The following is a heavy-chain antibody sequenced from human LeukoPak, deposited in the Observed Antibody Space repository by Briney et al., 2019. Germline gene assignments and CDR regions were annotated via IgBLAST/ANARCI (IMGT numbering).Heavy chain of an antibody. CDR3: ATDISVGATPYYFDY. J-gene: IGHJ4*02. Sequence: GGSLRLSCAASGFTFDDYAMHWVRQAPGKGLEWDSGIIWNSGSIGYADSVKGRFTISRDNAKNSLYLQMNSLRAEDTALYYCATDISVGATPYYFDYWGQGTLVTVSS. CDR1: GFTFDDYA. D-gene: IGHD1-26*01. V-gene: IGHV3-9*01. CDR2: IIWNSGSI.